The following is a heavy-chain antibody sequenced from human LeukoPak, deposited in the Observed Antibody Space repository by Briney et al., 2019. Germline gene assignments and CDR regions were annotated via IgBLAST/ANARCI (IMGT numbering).Heavy chain of an antibody. CDR2: IYYSGST. Sequence: PGGSLRLSCAASGFTFNTYTMNWVRQAPGKGLEWIGSIYYSGSTYYNPSLKSRVTISVDTSKNQFSLKLSSVTAADTAVYYCARVDAFLVVAATPFGWFDPWGQGTLVTVSS. CDR1: GFTFNTYT. V-gene: IGHV4-39*07. J-gene: IGHJ5*02. D-gene: IGHD2-15*01. CDR3: ARVDAFLVVAATPFGWFDP.